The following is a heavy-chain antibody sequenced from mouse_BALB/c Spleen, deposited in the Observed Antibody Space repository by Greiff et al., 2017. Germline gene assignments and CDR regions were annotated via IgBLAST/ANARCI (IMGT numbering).Heavy chain of an antibody. V-gene: IGHV3-2*02. J-gene: IGHJ2*01. CDR3: ARSGGGHYFDY. D-gene: IGHD3-1*01. Sequence: EVKLMESGPGLVKPSQSLSLTCTVTGYSITSDYAWNWIRQFPGNKLEWMGYISYSGSTSYNPSLKSRISITRDTSKNQFFLQLNSVTTEDTATYYCARSGGGHYFDYWGQGTTLTVSS. CDR2: ISYSGST. CDR1: GYSITSDYA.